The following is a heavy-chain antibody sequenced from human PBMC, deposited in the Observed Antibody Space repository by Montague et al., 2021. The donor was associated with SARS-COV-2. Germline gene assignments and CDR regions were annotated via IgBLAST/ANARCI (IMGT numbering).Heavy chain of an antibody. V-gene: IGHV4-31*03. CDR1: GGSISSGGYY. CDR2: IYYSGST. J-gene: IGHJ4*02. CDR3: ARLTAGYCSGGSCYWGTGFDY. Sequence: TLSLTCTVSGGSISSGGYYWSWIRQHPGKGLEWIGYIYYSGSTYYNPSLKSRVTISVDTSKNQFSPKLSSVTAADTAVYHCARLTAGYCSGGSCYWGTGFDYWGQGTLVTVSS. D-gene: IGHD2-15*01.